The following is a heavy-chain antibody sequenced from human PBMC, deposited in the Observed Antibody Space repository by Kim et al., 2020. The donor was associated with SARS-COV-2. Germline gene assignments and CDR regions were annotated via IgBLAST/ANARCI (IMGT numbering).Heavy chain of an antibody. D-gene: IGHD6-13*01. Sequence: GGSLRLSCAASGFTFRSYWMSWVLQAPGKGLEWVANIKEDGSVKQYVDSVKGRFTISRDNAKNSLYLQMNSLRADDTAVYYCARDGVLSYTSSWDYWGQGTLVTVSS. CDR2: IKEDGSVK. CDR1: GFTFRSYW. V-gene: IGHV3-7*03. J-gene: IGHJ4*02. CDR3: ARDGVLSYTSSWDY.